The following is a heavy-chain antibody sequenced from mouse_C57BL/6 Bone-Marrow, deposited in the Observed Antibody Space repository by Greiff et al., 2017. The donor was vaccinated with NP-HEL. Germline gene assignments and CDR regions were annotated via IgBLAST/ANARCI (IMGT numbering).Heavy chain of an antibody. CDR1: GYTFTDYY. D-gene: IGHD2-3*01. Sequence: EVQLQQSGPVLVKPGASVKMSCKASGYTFTDYYMNWVKQSHGKSLEWIGVINPYNGGTSYNQKFKGKATLTVDKSSSTAYMELNSLTSEDSAVYYCARDGYYLAGFAYGGQGTLVTVSA. CDR2: INPYNGGT. J-gene: IGHJ3*01. V-gene: IGHV1-19*01. CDR3: ARDGYYLAGFAY.